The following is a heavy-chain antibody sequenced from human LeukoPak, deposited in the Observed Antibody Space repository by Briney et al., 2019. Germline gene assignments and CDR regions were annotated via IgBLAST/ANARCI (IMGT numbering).Heavy chain of an antibody. V-gene: IGHV3-21*01. Sequence: GGSLRLSCAASGFTFSSYSMNWVRQAPGKGLEWVSSISSSSSYIYYADSVKGRFTISRDNAKNSLYLQMNSLRAEDTAVYYCARGGYDILTGSGYDYWGQGTLVTFSS. CDR3: ARGGYDILTGSGYDY. CDR1: GFTFSSYS. J-gene: IGHJ4*02. CDR2: ISSSSSYI. D-gene: IGHD3-9*01.